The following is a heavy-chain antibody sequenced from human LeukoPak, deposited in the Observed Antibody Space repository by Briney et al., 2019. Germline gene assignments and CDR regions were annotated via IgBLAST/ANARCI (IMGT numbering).Heavy chain of an antibody. J-gene: IGHJ6*03. Sequence: ASVKVSCKASGYTFTSYDINWVRQATGQGLEWMGWMNPNSGNTGYAQKFQGRVTMTRNTSISTAYMELSSLRSEDTAVCYCSRGYCGGDCYPLYYYYYMDVWGKGTTVTVSS. D-gene: IGHD2-21*02. CDR3: SRGYCGGDCYPLYYYYYMDV. CDR2: MNPNSGNT. V-gene: IGHV1-8*01. CDR1: GYTFTSYD.